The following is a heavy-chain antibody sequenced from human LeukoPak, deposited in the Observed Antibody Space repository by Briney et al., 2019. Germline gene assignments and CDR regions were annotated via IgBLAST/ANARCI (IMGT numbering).Heavy chain of an antibody. V-gene: IGHV4-39*01. CDR1: GGSISSSSYY. D-gene: IGHD5-12*01. CDR3: ARLAPILDP. J-gene: IGHJ5*02. CDR2: IYYSGST. Sequence: PSETLSLTCTVSGGSISSSSYYWGWIRQPPGKGLEWIGSIYYSGSTYYNPSLKSRVTISVDTSKNQFSLKLSSVTAADTAVYYCARLAPILDPWGQGTLVTVSS.